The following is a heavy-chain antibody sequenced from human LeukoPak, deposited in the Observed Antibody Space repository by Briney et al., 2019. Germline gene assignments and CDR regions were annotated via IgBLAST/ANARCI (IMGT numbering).Heavy chain of an antibody. CDR3: ARESDCTNGVCYRPFDY. V-gene: IGHV1-46*01. CDR1: GYTFTSYY. J-gene: IGHJ4*02. D-gene: IGHD2-8*01. CDR2: INPSGGST. Sequence: ASVKVSCKASGYTFTSYYMHWVRQAPGQGLEWMGIINPSGGSTSYAQKFQGRVTITADESTSTAYMELSSLRSEDTAVYYCARESDCTNGVCYRPFDYWGQGTLVTVSS.